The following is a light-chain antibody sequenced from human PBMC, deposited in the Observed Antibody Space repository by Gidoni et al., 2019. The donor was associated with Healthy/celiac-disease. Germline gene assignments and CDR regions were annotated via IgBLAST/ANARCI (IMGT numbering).Light chain of an antibody. CDR3: QPYGSSPPWT. CDR1: QSVSSSY. J-gene: IGKJ1*01. V-gene: IGKV3-20*01. Sequence: EIVLTQAPGTLSLSPGERATLSCRASQSVSSSYLAWYQQKPGQAPRLLIYGASSRATGIPDRFRGSGSGTDFTLTISRLEPEDFAVYYCQPYGSSPPWTFGQGTKVEIK. CDR2: GAS.